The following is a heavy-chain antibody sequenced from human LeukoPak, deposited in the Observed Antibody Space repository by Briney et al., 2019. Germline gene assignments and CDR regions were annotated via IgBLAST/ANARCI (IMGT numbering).Heavy chain of an antibody. CDR3: ARLKIVNSSGFDY. CDR2: INPNSGGT. Sequence: ASVKVSCKASGYTFTGYYMHWVRQAPGQGLEWMGRINPNSGGTNYAQKFQGRVTMTRDMSISTAYMELSRLRSDDTAVYYCARLKIVNSSGFDYWGQGTLVIVSS. CDR1: GYTFTGYY. D-gene: IGHD3-22*01. J-gene: IGHJ4*02. V-gene: IGHV1-2*06.